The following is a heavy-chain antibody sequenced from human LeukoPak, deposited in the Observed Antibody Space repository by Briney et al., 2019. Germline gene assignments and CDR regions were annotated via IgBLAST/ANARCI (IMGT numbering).Heavy chain of an antibody. CDR1: GFTFSNAW. Sequence: GGSLRLSCAASGFTFSNAWMSWVRQAPGKGLEWVGRIKSKTDGGTTDYAAPVKGRFTISRDDSKNTLYLQMNSLRAEDTAVYYCAKSRRGDILTHYYYGMDVWGQGTTVTVSS. CDR3: AKSRRGDILTHYYYGMDV. J-gene: IGHJ6*02. CDR2: IKSKTDGGTT. D-gene: IGHD3-9*01. V-gene: IGHV3-15*01.